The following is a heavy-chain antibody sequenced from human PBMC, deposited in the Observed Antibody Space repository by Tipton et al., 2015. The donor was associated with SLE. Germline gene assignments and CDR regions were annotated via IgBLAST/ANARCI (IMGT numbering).Heavy chain of an antibody. Sequence: TLSLTCTVSGGSISNSSYYWGWVRQPPGKGLEWFVSIDYSGSTYDNPSPKSRVTMSADTSQNQFSLRLNAVTAADTAVYYCASQYYDMLTGYPYYFDYWGQGTLVTVSS. CDR3: ASQYYDMLTGYPYYFDY. V-gene: IGHV4-39*07. CDR1: GGSISNSSYY. D-gene: IGHD3-9*01. CDR2: IDYSGST. J-gene: IGHJ4*02.